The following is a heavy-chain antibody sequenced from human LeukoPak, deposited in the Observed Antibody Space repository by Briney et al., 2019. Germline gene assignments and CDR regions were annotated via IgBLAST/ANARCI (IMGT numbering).Heavy chain of an antibody. CDR1: GYTFTGYY. CDR2: INPNSGGT. J-gene: IGHJ4*02. V-gene: IGHV1-2*02. CDR3: ARVEPYYDILTGYYDY. D-gene: IGHD3-9*01. Sequence: ASVKVSCKASGYTFTGYYMHWVRQAPGQGLEWMGWINPNSGGTNYAQKFQGRVTMTRDTPISTAYMELSRLRSDDTAAYYCARVEPYYDILTGYYDYWGQGTLVTVSS.